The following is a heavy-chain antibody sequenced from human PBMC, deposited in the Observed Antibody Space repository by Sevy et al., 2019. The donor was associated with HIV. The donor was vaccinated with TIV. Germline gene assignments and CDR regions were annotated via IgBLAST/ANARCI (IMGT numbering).Heavy chain of an antibody. Sequence: GGSLRLSCAASGFTFSRNAMTWVRQAPGKGLEWVSVTSASVGSTYYADSVKGRFTISRDNSKNTLYLQMNSLRAEDTAVYYCAKVLQWLVLAPYYGMDVWGQGTTVTVSS. V-gene: IGHV3-23*01. J-gene: IGHJ6*02. CDR1: GFTFSRNA. CDR2: TSASVGST. D-gene: IGHD6-19*01. CDR3: AKVLQWLVLAPYYGMDV.